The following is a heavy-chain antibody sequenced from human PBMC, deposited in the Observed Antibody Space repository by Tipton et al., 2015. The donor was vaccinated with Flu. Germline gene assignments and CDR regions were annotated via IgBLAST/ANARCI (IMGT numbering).Heavy chain of an antibody. CDR1: GGSISSSSYY. Sequence: TLSLTCTVSGGSISSSSYYWGWTRQPPGKGLEWIGSIYYSGSTYYNPSLKSRVTISVDTSKNQFSLKLSSVTAADTAVYYCARDAGRGEAFDIWGQGTMVTVSS. D-gene: IGHD3-10*01. J-gene: IGHJ3*02. V-gene: IGHV4-39*07. CDR2: IYYSGST. CDR3: ARDAGRGEAFDI.